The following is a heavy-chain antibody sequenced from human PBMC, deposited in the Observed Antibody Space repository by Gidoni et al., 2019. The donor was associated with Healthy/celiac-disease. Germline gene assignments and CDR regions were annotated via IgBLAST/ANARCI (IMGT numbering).Heavy chain of an antibody. D-gene: IGHD6-6*01. CDR3: ARGGHSSSSNYYYGMDV. Sequence: QVQLVQSGAEVTKPVASVKVSCKASGYTFTSYDINWVRQATGQGLEWMGWMNPNSGNTGYAQKFQGRVTMTRNTSISTAYMELSSLRSEDTAVYYCARGGHSSSSNYYYGMDVWGQGTTVTVSS. J-gene: IGHJ6*02. CDR2: MNPNSGNT. V-gene: IGHV1-8*01. CDR1: GYTFTSYD.